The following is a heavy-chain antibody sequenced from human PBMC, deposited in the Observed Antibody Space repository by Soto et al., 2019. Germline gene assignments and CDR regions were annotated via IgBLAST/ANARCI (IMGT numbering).Heavy chain of an antibody. CDR3: VSGGLVLGNYYYGMDV. J-gene: IGHJ6*02. D-gene: IGHD6-19*01. CDR1: GYTFTSYY. V-gene: IGHV1-46*01. CDR2: INPSGGST. Sequence: QVQLVQSGAEVKKPGASVKVSCKASGYTFTSYYMHWVRQAPGQGLEWMGIINPSGGSTCYAQKFQGRVTMTRDTSTSTVYKELSSLRSEDTAVYYCVSGGLVLGNYYYGMDVWGQGTTVTVS.